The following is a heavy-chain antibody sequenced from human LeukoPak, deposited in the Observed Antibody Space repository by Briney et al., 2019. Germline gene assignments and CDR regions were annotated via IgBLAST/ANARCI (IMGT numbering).Heavy chain of an antibody. D-gene: IGHD6-6*01. V-gene: IGHV3-33*08. CDR1: GFTFSSYS. CDR3: ARDSYSSSSFSDY. Sequence: HPGGSLRLSCAASGFTFSSYSMNWVRQAPGKGLEWVSVIWYDGSNKYYADSVKGRFTISRDNSKNTLYLQMNSLRAEDTAVYYCARDSYSSSSFSDYWGQGTLVTVSS. CDR2: IWYDGSNK. J-gene: IGHJ4*02.